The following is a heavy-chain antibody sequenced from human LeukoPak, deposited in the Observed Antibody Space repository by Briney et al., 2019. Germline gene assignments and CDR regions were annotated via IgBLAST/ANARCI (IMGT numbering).Heavy chain of an antibody. CDR2: INPNSGGT. J-gene: IGHJ3*02. CDR3: ARVPRRSYDSSSYDAFDI. Sequence: ASVKVSCKASGYTFTGYYMHWVRQAPGQGLEWMGWINPNSGGTNYAQKFQGRVTMTRDTSISTAYMELSRLRSEDTAVYYCARVPRRSYDSSSYDAFDIWGQGTMVTVSS. V-gene: IGHV1-2*02. D-gene: IGHD6-13*01. CDR1: GYTFTGYY.